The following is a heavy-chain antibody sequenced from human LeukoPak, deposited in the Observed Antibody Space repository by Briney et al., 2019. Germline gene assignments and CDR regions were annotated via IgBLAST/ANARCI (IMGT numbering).Heavy chain of an antibody. J-gene: IGHJ4*02. CDR2: IYYSGST. V-gene: IGHV4-59*01. Sequence: MPSETVSLTCSVSGGSISSYYWSWIRQPPGKGLEWIGYIYYSGSTNYNPSLKSRVSISVDTSKNQFSLKLSSVTAADTAVYYCARIGHEDYYFDYWGQGTLVTVSS. CDR1: GGSISSYY. CDR3: ARIGHEDYYFDY.